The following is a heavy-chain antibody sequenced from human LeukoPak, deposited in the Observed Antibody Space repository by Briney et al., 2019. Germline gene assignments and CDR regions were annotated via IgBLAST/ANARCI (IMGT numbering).Heavy chain of an antibody. D-gene: IGHD4-11*01. V-gene: IGHV3-21*01. CDR2: ISAGGDFV. J-gene: IGHJ4*02. Sequence: GGSLRLSCAASGFPFSTHSLNWVRQAPGKGLEWVSSISAGGDFVYYGDSVKGRFTISRDNAKNSLYLQMNSLRAEDTAVYYCARGSNTFDYWGQGTLVTVSS. CDR1: GFPFSTHS. CDR3: ARGSNTFDY.